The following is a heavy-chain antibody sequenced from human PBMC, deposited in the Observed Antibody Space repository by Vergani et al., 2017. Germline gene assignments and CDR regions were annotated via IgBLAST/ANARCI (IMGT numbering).Heavy chain of an antibody. V-gene: IGHV1-69-2*01. CDR3: ATWDSSGYYYVD. J-gene: IGHJ4*02. CDR1: GYTFTDYY. Sequence: EAQLVQSGAEVKKPGATVKISCKVAGYTFTDYYMHWVQQAARKGLEWMGLVDPEDGETIYAEKFQGRVTITADTSTDTAYMGLSSLRSEDKAVYYCATWDSSGYYYVDWGEGTLVTVSS. CDR2: VDPEDGET. D-gene: IGHD3-22*01.